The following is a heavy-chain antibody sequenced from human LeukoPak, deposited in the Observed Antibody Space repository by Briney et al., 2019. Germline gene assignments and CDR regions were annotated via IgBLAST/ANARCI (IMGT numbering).Heavy chain of an antibody. CDR2: ISSNGGST. V-gene: IGHV3-64D*06. D-gene: IGHD3-10*01. CDR1: GFTFSSYA. CDR3: VKDHSTLNYYGSGSYAAFDI. Sequence: GGSLRLSCSASGFTFSSYAMHWVRQAPGKGLEYVSAISSNGGSTYYADSVKGRFTISRDNSKNTLYLQMSSLGAEDTAVYYCVKDHSTLNYYGSGSYAAFDIWGQGTMVTVSS. J-gene: IGHJ3*02.